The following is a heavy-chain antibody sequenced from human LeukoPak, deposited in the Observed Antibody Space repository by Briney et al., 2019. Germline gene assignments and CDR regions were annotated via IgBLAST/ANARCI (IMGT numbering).Heavy chain of an antibody. CDR1: GFTFSSYE. J-gene: IGHJ5*02. Sequence: PGGSLRLSCAASGFTFSSYEMNWVRQAPGKGLEWVSYISSSGSTIYYADSVKGRFTISRDNAKNSLYLQMNSLRAEDTAVYYCARMNRYFDWSPLLGWFDPWGQGTLVTVSS. CDR3: ARMNRYFDWSPLLGWFDP. D-gene: IGHD3-9*01. CDR2: ISSSGSTI. V-gene: IGHV3-48*03.